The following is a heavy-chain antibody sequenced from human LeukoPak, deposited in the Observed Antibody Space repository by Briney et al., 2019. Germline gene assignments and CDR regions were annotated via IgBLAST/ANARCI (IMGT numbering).Heavy chain of an antibody. D-gene: IGHD3-16*01. V-gene: IGHV1-46*01. Sequence: ASVKVSCKASGYTFTNYYIHWVRQAPGQGLEWVGMINPSGGRTSHAQRFQGRVTVTTDTSTSTVYMQLSSLASEDTAVYYCARERRAWGEDFWGQGTLVTVSS. CDR1: GYTFTNYY. CDR2: INPSGGRT. J-gene: IGHJ4*02. CDR3: ARERRAWGEDF.